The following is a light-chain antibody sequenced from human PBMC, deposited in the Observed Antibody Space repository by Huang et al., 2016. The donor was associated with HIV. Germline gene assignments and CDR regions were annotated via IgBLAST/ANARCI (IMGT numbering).Light chain of an antibody. CDR3: QQYFTTPPWT. CDR1: QGISNS. Sequence: DIQMTQSPSSLSASVGDRVTITCRASQGISNSLAWYQQQPGKAPKLLLYAASRLKTGVASRFSGRGSGSDYTLTISSLQPEDFATYYCQQYFTTPPWTFGQGTKVEIK. J-gene: IGKJ2*01. CDR2: AAS. V-gene: IGKV1-NL1*01.